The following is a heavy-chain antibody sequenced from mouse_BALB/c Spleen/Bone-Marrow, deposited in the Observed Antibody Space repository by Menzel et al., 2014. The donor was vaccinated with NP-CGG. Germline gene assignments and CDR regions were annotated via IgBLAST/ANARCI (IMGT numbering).Heavy chain of an antibody. D-gene: IGHD1-2*01. CDR3: ARIHYYGRAWFAY. Sequence: EVQVVESGAELVKPGASVKLSCTASGFNIKDTYMHWVKQRPEQGLEWIGRIDPANGNTKYDPKFQGKATITADTSSNTAYLQLGSLTSEDTAVYYCARIHYYGRAWFAYWGQGTLVTVSA. J-gene: IGHJ3*01. CDR2: IDPANGNT. V-gene: IGHV14-3*02. CDR1: GFNIKDTY.